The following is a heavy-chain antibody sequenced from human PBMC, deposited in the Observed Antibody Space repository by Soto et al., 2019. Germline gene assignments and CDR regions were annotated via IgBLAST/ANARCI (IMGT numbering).Heavy chain of an antibody. CDR1: GFTFSSYW. CDR3: ARDFSYSGSPD. Sequence: GGSLRLSCAASGFTFSSYWMSWFGQAPGKGLEWVANIKQDGSEKYYVDSVKGRFTISRDNAKNSLYLQMNSLRAEDTAVYYCARDFSYSGSPDWGQGALVTVSS. D-gene: IGHD1-26*01. CDR2: IKQDGSEK. V-gene: IGHV3-7*05. J-gene: IGHJ4*02.